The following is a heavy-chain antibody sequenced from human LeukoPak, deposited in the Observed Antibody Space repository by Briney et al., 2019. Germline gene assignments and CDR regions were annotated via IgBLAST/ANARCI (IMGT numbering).Heavy chain of an antibody. V-gene: IGHV3-20*01. CDR1: GFTFDDYG. CDR2: INWNGGST. J-gene: IGHJ6*02. CDR3: AGGNYGMDV. Sequence: PGRSLRLSCAASGFTFDDYGMSSVSQAPGKGLELASGINWNGGSTGYADSVKGRFTISRDNAKNSLYLQMNSLRAVDTALYHCAGGNYGMDVWGQGTTVSV. D-gene: IGHD3-16*01.